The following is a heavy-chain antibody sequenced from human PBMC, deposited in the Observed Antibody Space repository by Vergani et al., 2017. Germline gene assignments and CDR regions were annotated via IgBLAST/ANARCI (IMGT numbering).Heavy chain of an antibody. D-gene: IGHD6-19*01. CDR1: GYSFTSYW. Sequence: EVQLVQSGAEVKKPGESLRISCKGSGYSFTSYWISWARQMPGKGLEWMGRIDPSDSYTNYSPSFQGHVSISADTSISTAYLQWSSLKASDTAMYYCARQGAVAGKWWGPYYYYGMDVWGQGTTVTVSS. V-gene: IGHV5-10-1*01. J-gene: IGHJ6*02. CDR3: ARQGAVAGKWWGPYYYYGMDV. CDR2: IDPSDSYT.